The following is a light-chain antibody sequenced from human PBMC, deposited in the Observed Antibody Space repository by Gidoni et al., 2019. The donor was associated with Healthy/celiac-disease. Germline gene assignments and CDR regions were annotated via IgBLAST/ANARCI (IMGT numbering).Light chain of an antibody. Sequence: DIQLTQSPSFLSASLGDRVTITCPASQGSSSYLAWYQQKPGKAPKLLIYAASTLQGGVPSRFSSSGSGTEFTPTSSSLQPEDVATYSCQQLRSSPLTFGPGTKVDIK. CDR3: QQLRSSPLT. J-gene: IGKJ3*01. CDR1: QGSSSY. V-gene: IGKV1-9*01. CDR2: AAS.